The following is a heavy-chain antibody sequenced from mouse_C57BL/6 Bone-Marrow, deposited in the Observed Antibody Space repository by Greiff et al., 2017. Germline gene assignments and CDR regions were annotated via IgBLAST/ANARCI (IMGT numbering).Heavy chain of an antibody. V-gene: IGHV1-26*01. CDR3: ARGITTV. CDR2: INPNNGGT. J-gene: IGHJ2*01. CDR1: GYTFTDYY. D-gene: IGHD1-1*01. Sequence: VQLQQSGPELVKPGASVKISCKASGYTFTDYYMNWVKQSHGKSLEWIGDINPNNGGTSYNQKFKGKATLTVEKSSSTAYMELRSLTSEDSAVYYCARGITTVWGQGTTLTVSS.